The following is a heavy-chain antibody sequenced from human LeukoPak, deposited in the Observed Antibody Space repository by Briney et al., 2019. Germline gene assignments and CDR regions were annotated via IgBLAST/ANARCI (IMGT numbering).Heavy chain of an antibody. V-gene: IGHV1-69*04. CDR1: GGTFISYA. CDR3: ARDRFVVVPAATDYYGMDV. J-gene: IGHJ6*02. D-gene: IGHD2-2*01. CDR2: IIPILGIA. Sequence: GASVKVSCKASGGTFISYAISWVRQAPGQGLEWMGRIIPILGIANYAQKFQGRVTITADKSTSTAYMELSSLRSEDTAVYYCARDRFVVVPAATDYYGMDVWGQGTTVTVSS.